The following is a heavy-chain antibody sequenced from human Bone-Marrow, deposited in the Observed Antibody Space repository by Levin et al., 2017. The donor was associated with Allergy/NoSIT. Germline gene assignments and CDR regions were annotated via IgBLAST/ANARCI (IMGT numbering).Heavy chain of an antibody. CDR2: IYTTGST. J-gene: IGHJ6*03. Sequence: SETLSLTCSVSGGSISSGRYYFTWVRQSAGRGLEWIGRIYTTGSTNYNLSLESRFTISRATFKKEVYLTLSSVTAADTAVYYCARDRLASLYYYSMDVWGRGTTVIVSS. V-gene: IGHV4-61*02. CDR3: ARDRLASLYYYSMDV. CDR1: GGSISSGRYY.